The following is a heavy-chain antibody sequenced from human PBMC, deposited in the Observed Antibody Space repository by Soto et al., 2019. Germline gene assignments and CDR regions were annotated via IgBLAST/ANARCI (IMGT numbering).Heavy chain of an antibody. CDR3: ARDSSSSWYSPMDP. J-gene: IGHJ5*02. CDR2: IYYTGRT. D-gene: IGHD3-22*01. V-gene: IGHV4-59*02. Sequence: SETLSLTCTVSGGSVNNYYWSWVRLSPGKGLEWIGYIYYTGRTNYNPSLESRVTISVDTSKNQFSLKLRSVTAADTAVYYCARDSSSSWYSPMDPWGQGILVTVSS. CDR1: GGSVNNYY.